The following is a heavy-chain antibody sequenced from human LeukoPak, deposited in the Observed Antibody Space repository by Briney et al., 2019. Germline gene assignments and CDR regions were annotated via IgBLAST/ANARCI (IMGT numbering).Heavy chain of an antibody. CDR3: ARAVRGVIMVFDY. CDR2: ISSSGSTI. CDR1: GFTFSDYY. D-gene: IGHD3-10*01. V-gene: IGHV3-11*01. J-gene: IGHJ4*02. Sequence: PGGSLRLSCEASGFTFSDYYMSWIRQAPGKGLEWVSHISSSGSTIYYADSVKGRFTISRDNAKNSLYLQMNSLRAEDTAVYYCARAVRGVIMVFDYWGQGTLVTVSS.